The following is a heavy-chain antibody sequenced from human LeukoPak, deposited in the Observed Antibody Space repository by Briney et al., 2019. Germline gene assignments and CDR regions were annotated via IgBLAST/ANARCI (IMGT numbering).Heavy chain of an antibody. CDR3: ARQFPFGESPYYFDY. V-gene: IGHV3-48*04. CDR1: GFTFSSYS. Sequence: GGSLRLSCAASGFTFSSYSMNWVRQAPGKGLEWVSYISSSGSTIYYADSVKGRFTISRDNAKNSLYLQMNSLRAEDTAVYYCARQFPFGESPYYFDYWGQGTLVTVSS. D-gene: IGHD3-10*01. J-gene: IGHJ4*02. CDR2: ISSSGSTI.